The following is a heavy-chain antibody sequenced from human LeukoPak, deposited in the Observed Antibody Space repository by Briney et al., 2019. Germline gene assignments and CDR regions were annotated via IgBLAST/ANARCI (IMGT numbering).Heavy chain of an antibody. CDR2: ISTRRGRT. CDR1: GFTFRTYA. Sequence: GGSLRLSCAASGFTFRTYAMTWVRQAPGKGLEWVSVISTRRGRTDYAESVKGRFTISRDDSKNTMYLQMNSLRAEDTAVYYCVRWGDWGQGTLVTVSS. D-gene: IGHD3-16*01. CDR3: VRWGD. J-gene: IGHJ4*01. V-gene: IGHV3-23*01.